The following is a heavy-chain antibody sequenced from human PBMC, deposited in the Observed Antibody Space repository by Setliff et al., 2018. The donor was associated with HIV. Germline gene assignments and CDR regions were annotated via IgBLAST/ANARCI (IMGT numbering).Heavy chain of an antibody. CDR3: ARLKGVLVVMLDAFDI. CDR1: GYTFTNYG. CDR2: ISAYNGDT. J-gene: IGHJ3*02. D-gene: IGHD2-15*01. Sequence: ASVKVSCKASGYTFTNYGISWVRQAPGQGPEWLEWISAYNGDTKYAQKFQGRVTMTTDTSTTTAHMELRSLRSDDTAVYYCARLKGVLVVMLDAFDIWGQGTMVTVSS. V-gene: IGHV1-18*01.